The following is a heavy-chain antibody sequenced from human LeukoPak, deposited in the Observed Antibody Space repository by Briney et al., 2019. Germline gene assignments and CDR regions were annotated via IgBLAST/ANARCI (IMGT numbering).Heavy chain of an antibody. V-gene: IGHV3-15*07. Sequence: GGSLRLSCAASGLTFNNAWMNWVRQAPGKGLEWVGRVKSKADGGSIDYGAPVKGRFTISRDDSKNTLYLQMNSLRAEDTAVYYCARRPIKYYYYGMDVWGQGTTVTVSS. CDR1: GLTFNNAW. CDR2: VKSKADGGSI. CDR3: ARRPIKYYYYGMDV. J-gene: IGHJ6*02.